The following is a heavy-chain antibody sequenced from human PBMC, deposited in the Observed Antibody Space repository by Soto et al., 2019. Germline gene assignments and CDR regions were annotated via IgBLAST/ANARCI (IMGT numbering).Heavy chain of an antibody. J-gene: IGHJ4*02. Sequence: PGGSLRLSCTTSGFTFDNFAMSWVRQAPGRGLEWVSASSGGGGGTYYADSVKGRFIISRDNSKNTVYLQVNSLRTEDTAVYYCAKDVHYDSSGGLDYWGQGTLVTVSS. D-gene: IGHD3-22*01. CDR1: GFTFDNFA. V-gene: IGHV3-23*01. CDR2: SSGGGGGT. CDR3: AKDVHYDSSGGLDY.